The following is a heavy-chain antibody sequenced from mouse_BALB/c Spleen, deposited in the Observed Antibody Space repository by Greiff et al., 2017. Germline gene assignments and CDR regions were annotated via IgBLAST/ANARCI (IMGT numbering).Heavy chain of an antibody. CDR2: ISYSGST. D-gene: IGHD2-1*01. V-gene: IGHV3-2*02. CDR3: ARGGHGNRDY. Sequence: EVHLVESGPGLVKPSQSLSLTCTVTGYSITSDYAWNWIRQFPGNKLEWMGYISYSGSTSYNPSLKSRISITRDTSKNQFFLQLNSVTTEDTATYYCARGGHGNRDYWGQGTTLTVSS. CDR1: GYSITSDYA. J-gene: IGHJ2*01.